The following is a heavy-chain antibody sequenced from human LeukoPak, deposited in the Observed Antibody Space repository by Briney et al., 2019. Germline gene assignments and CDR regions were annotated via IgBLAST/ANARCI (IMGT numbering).Heavy chain of an antibody. CDR3: ARDLMLEWSTGNGY. CDR2: INWESGII. V-gene: IGHV3-9*01. CDR1: GFDFDDCA. Sequence: SGVSLRLSCAASGFDFDDCAMYWVRQAPGKGLEWVSGINWESGIIGYADSVKGRFTISRDNAKNSLYLQMNSLRAEDTAVYYCARDLMLEWSTGNGYWGQGTLVTVSS. D-gene: IGHD3-3*01. J-gene: IGHJ4*02.